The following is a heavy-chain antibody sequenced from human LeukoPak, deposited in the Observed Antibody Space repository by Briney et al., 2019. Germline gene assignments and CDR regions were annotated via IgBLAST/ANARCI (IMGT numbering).Heavy chain of an antibody. CDR1: GYTLTELS. Sequence: ASVKVSCKVSGYTLTELSMHWVRQAPGKGLEWMGGFDPEDGETIYAQKFQGRVTMTEDTSTDTAYMELSSLRSEDTAVYYCATDSGYTYQRYYYGMDVWGQGTTVTVSS. V-gene: IGHV1-24*01. CDR2: FDPEDGET. J-gene: IGHJ6*02. CDR3: ATDSGYTYQRYYYGMDV. D-gene: IGHD5-18*01.